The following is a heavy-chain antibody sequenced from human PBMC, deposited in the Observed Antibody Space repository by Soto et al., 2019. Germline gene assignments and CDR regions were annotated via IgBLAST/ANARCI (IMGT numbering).Heavy chain of an antibody. V-gene: IGHV3-23*01. CDR2: FSATRENT. CDR1: GFFFSSYT. D-gene: IGHD3-10*01. Sequence: EVQLLESGGGLVHPGGSLRLSCVGSGFFFSSYTMTWVRQAPGKGLAWGSSFSATRENTYYADAVRGTFTISRDNPKKTRFLQRNSLTAEDTAMYYCAKARDQHSVRLPFDYWGKGIMVIVSS. J-gene: IGHJ4*02. CDR3: AKARDQHSVRLPFDY.